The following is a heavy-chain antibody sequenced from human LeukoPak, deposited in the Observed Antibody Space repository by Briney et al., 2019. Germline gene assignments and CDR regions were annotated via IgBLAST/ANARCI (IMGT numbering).Heavy chain of an antibody. V-gene: IGHV4-61*02. CDR1: GGSISSGSYY. CDR3: ARVVDTAILTLDAFNI. CDR2: IYTSGST. Sequence: SQTLSLTCTVSGGSISSGSYYWNWIRQSAGKGLEWIGRIYTSGSTDYSPSLKSRVTVSVDTSKNQFSLKLRSVTAADTAVYYCARVVDTAILTLDAFNIWGQGTMVTVSS. J-gene: IGHJ3*02. D-gene: IGHD5-18*01.